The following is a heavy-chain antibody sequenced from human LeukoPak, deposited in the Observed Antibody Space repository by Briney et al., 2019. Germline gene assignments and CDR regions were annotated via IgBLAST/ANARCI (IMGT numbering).Heavy chain of an antibody. V-gene: IGHV4-34*01. CDR2: VSYSGTT. CDR3: ATHSDYFDSSGRFFDS. J-gene: IGHJ4*02. D-gene: IGHD3-22*01. CDR1: GGSFTGHY. Sequence: SETLSLTCGVSGGSFTGHYWTWIRQPPGKGLEWIGEVSYSGTTNYNTYLQSGLTISVDTSKKHLSLRLTSVTAADTAVYYCATHSDYFDSSGRFFDSWGQGALVTVSS.